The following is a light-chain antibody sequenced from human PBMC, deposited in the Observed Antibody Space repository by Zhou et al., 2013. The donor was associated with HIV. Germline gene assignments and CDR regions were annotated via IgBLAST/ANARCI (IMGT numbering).Light chain of an antibody. J-gene: IGKJ1*01. CDR1: QGISNL. Sequence: DIQMTQSPSSVSASVGDRVTITCRASQGISNLLAWYQQRPGKAPNLLIYAASRLQSGVPSRFSGSGSGTEFTLTISSLQPDDFATYYCQQYNSYSATFGQGTKVEIK. V-gene: IGKV1D-16*01. CDR2: AAS. CDR3: QQYNSYSAT.